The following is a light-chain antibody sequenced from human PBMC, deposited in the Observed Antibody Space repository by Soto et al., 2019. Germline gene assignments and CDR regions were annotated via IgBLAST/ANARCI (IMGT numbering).Light chain of an antibody. Sequence: DIQMTQSPSTLSASVGDRVTITCRASQSISSWLAWYQQKPGKAPKLLIYDASSLESGVPSRFSDSGSGTEFTLTISSLQPDDFATYYCQQYNSYSLTFGQGTKVEIK. CDR2: DAS. CDR1: QSISSW. J-gene: IGKJ1*01. V-gene: IGKV1-5*01. CDR3: QQYNSYSLT.